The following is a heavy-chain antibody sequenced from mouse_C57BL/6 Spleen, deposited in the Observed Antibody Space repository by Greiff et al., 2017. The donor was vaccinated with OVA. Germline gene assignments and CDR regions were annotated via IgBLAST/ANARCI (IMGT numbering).Heavy chain of an antibody. CDR3: ARSYGSMRNAMDY. D-gene: IGHD1-1*01. CDR1: GYTFTSYW. J-gene: IGHJ4*01. Sequence: VQLQQPGAELVKPGASVKLSCKASGYTFTSYWMPWVTQRPGQGLEWIGMIHPNSGSTNYNEKFKSKATLTVDTASSTAYMQLSSLTSEDSAVDYCARSYGSMRNAMDYWGQGTSGTVSS. V-gene: IGHV1-64*01. CDR2: IHPNSGST.